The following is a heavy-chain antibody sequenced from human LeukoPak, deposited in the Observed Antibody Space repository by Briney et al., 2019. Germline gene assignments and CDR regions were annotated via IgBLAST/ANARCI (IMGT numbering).Heavy chain of an antibody. CDR1: GFTFSSYG. V-gene: IGHV3-30*02. D-gene: IGHD6-13*01. Sequence: PGGSLRLSCAASGFTFSSYGMHWVRQAPGKGLEWVAFIRYDGSNKYYADSVKGRFTISRDNSKNTLYLQMNSLRAEDTAVYYCAKVPIAAAGTSSDYWGQGTLVTVSS. J-gene: IGHJ4*02. CDR2: IRYDGSNK. CDR3: AKVPIAAAGTSSDY.